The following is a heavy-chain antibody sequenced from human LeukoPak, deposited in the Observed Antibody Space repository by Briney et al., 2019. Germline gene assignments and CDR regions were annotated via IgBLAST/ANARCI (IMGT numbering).Heavy chain of an antibody. CDR1: GYRFTSYW. CDR3: ARPLSVTGDDY. V-gene: IGHV5-51*01. CDR2: IYPGDSDT. D-gene: IGHD7-27*01. Sequence: GESLKISWKGSGYRFTSYWIGWVRQMPGKGLEWMGIIYPGDSDTRYSPSFQGQVTISADKSISTAYLQWSSLKASDTAMYYCARPLSVTGDDYWGQGTLVTVSS. J-gene: IGHJ4*02.